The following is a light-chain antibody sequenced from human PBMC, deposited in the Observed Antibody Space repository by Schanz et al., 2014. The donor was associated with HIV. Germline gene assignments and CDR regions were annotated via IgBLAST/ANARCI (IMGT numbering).Light chain of an antibody. Sequence: QSALTQPASVSGSPGQSITISCTGTSSAVGGYNYVAWYQQHAGKAPKLMIFDVSNRPSGVSYRFSGSKSGNTASLTISGLQAEDEADYYCSSYADINNLVFGGGTKL. J-gene: IGLJ2*01. CDR2: DVS. V-gene: IGLV2-14*01. CDR1: SSAVGGYNY. CDR3: SSYADINNLV.